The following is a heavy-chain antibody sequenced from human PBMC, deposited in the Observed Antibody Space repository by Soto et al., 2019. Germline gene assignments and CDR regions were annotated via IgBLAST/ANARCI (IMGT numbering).Heavy chain of an antibody. V-gene: IGHV1-46*03. Sequence: VKVSYKASGYTFTRNYIHWVRQAPGQGLEWMGIINPSGGSTSYAQKFQGRVTMTRDTSTSTVYMELSSLRSEDTAVYYCARDTLIRSGPDNYYYYYMDVWGKGTTVTVSS. J-gene: IGHJ6*03. D-gene: IGHD6-25*01. CDR2: INPSGGST. CDR1: GYTFTRNY. CDR3: ARDTLIRSGPDNYYYYYMDV.